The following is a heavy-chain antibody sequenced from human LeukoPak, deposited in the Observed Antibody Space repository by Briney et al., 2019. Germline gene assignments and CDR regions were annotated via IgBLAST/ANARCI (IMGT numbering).Heavy chain of an antibody. CDR3: ARDRGQQWLRNHYYYYYYMDV. D-gene: IGHD5-12*01. V-gene: IGHV1-2*02. Sequence: ASVKVSCKASGYTFTGYYMHWVRQAPGQGLEWMGWINPNSGGTNYAQKFQGRVTMTRDTSISTAYMELSRLRSDDTAVYYCARDRGQQWLRNHYYYYYYMDVWGQGTTVTVSS. CDR1: GYTFTGYY. CDR2: INPNSGGT. J-gene: IGHJ6*03.